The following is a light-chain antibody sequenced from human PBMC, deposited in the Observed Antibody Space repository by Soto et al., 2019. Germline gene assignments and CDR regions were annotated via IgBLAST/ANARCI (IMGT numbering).Light chain of an antibody. CDR1: ENNSRW. CDR2: KAS. J-gene: IGKJ1*01. V-gene: IGKV1-5*03. Sequence: DIQVTQSPSTLSASASYIFAFAFRANENNSRWFAWYQQKPGKPPKLLIYKASSLQSGVPSRFSGSGSGPEFTLTISSLQPDDFASYYCQQYNDYSRTFGQGTKVDIK. CDR3: QQYNDYSRT.